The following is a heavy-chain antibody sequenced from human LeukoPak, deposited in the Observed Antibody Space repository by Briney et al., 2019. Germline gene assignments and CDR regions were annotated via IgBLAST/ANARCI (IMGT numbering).Heavy chain of an antibody. D-gene: IGHD3-22*01. CDR3: ARDKVYYYDSSGSHPFDY. CDR1: GYTFTSYG. CDR2: ISAYNGNT. J-gene: IGHJ4*02. Sequence: GASVKVSCKASGYTFTSYGISWVRQAPGQGLEWMGWISAYNGNTNYAQKLQGRVTMTTDTSTSTAYMELRSLRSDDTAVYYCARDKVYYYDSSGSHPFDYWGQGTLVTVSS. V-gene: IGHV1-18*01.